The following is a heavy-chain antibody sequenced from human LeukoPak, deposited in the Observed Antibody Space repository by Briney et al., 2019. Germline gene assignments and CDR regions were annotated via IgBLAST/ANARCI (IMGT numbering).Heavy chain of an antibody. CDR2: IDPSDSST. V-gene: IGHV5-10-1*01. Sequence: GASLKISYEGSGSIFTTYWISWGRQIRGRGLEWMGRIDPSDSSTNYSTSFQGHVTISADKSVSTAYLQWSSLKASDTAIYYCATGGRGWLYWGQGTLVTVSS. CDR3: ATGGRGWLY. D-gene: IGHD6-19*01. CDR1: GSIFTTYW. J-gene: IGHJ4*02.